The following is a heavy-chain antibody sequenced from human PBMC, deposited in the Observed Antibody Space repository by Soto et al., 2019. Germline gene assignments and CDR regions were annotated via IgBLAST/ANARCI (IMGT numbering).Heavy chain of an antibody. Sequence: PSETLSLTCAVYGGSFSGYYWSWIRQPPGKGLEWIGEINHSGSTNYNPSLKSRVTISVDTSKNQFSLKLSSVTAADTAVYYCARGRVRGVPAAMWGSYYYYYYGMDVWGQGTTVT. CDR3: ARGRVRGVPAAMWGSYYYYYYGMDV. D-gene: IGHD2-2*01. V-gene: IGHV4-34*01. J-gene: IGHJ6*02. CDR1: GGSFSGYY. CDR2: INHSGST.